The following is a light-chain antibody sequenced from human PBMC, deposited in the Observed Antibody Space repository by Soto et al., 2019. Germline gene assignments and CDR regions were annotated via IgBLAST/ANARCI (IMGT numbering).Light chain of an antibody. CDR2: DNS. Sequence: QSVLTQPPSVSGAPGQRVTISCTGSSSNIGAGYAVHWYQQLPGTAPKLLIYDNSNRPSGVPDRFSGSKSDTSASLSITGLQAEDEADYYCQSFDSSLSGAWVFGGGTQLTVL. J-gene: IGLJ3*02. CDR1: SSNIGAGYA. V-gene: IGLV1-40*01. CDR3: QSFDSSLSGAWV.